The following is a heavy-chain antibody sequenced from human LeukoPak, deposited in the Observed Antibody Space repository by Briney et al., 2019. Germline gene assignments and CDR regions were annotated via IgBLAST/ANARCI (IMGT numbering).Heavy chain of an antibody. Sequence: ASVKVSCKASGYTFTSYGISWVRQAPGQGLEWMGWISAYNGSTNYAQKLQGRVTMTTDTSTSTAYMELRSLRSDDTAVYYCARGPRGVMGSSGYDNWFDPWGQGTLVTVSS. CDR2: ISAYNGST. J-gene: IGHJ5*02. CDR1: GYTFTSYG. D-gene: IGHD3-22*01. V-gene: IGHV1-18*01. CDR3: ARGPRGVMGSSGYDNWFDP.